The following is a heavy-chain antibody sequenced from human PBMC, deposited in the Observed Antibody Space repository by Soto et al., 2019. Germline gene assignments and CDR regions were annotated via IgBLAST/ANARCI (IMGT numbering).Heavy chain of an antibody. CDR1: GFTFSSYA. CDR2: ISGSGGST. CDR3: AKVRGVYYDILTGYYKPDFDY. Sequence: EVQLLESGGGLVQPGGSLRLSCAASGFTFSSYAMSWVRQAPGKGLEWVSAISGSGGSTYYADSVKGRFTISRDNSKNTLYLQMNSLRAEDTAVYYCAKVRGVYYDILTGYYKPDFDYWGQGTLVTVSS. D-gene: IGHD3-9*01. V-gene: IGHV3-23*01. J-gene: IGHJ4*02.